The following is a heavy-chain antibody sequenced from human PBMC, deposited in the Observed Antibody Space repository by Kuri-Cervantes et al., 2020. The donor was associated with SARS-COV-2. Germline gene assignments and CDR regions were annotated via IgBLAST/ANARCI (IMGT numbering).Heavy chain of an antibody. CDR3: ARDWADYYGSGFDY. J-gene: IGHJ4*02. Sequence: ASVKVSCKVSGYTLTELSMHWVRQAPGKGLEWMGGFDPEDGETIYAQKFQGRVTMTRDTSTSTVYMELSSLRSEDTAVYYCARDWADYYGSGFDYWGQGTLVTVSS. CDR2: FDPEDGET. D-gene: IGHD3-10*01. V-gene: IGHV1-24*01. CDR1: GYTLTELS.